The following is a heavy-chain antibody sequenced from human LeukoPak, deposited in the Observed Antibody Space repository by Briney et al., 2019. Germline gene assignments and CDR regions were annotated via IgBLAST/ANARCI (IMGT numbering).Heavy chain of an antibody. D-gene: IGHD2-8*01. V-gene: IGHV1-18*01. CDR1: GYTFTSYG. CDR2: ISAYNGNT. Sequence: GASVKVSCRASGYTFTSYGISWVRQAPGQGLEWMGWISAYNGNTNYAQKLQGRVTMTRNTSISTAYMELSSLRSEDTAVYYCARLYGKGPFDYWGQGTLVTVSS. J-gene: IGHJ4*02. CDR3: ARLYGKGPFDY.